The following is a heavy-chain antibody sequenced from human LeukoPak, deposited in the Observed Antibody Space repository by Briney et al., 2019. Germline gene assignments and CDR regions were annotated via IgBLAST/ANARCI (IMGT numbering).Heavy chain of an antibody. CDR3: ARDYCGGDCFPDY. Sequence: ASVTVSCKASGYTFTGYYVHWVRQAPGQGLEWMGRINPNSGDTNYAQKFQGRVTMTRDTPISTAYMELSRLRSDDTAVYYCARDYCGGDCFPDYWGQGTLVTVSS. J-gene: IGHJ4*02. CDR1: GYTFTGYY. V-gene: IGHV1-2*06. D-gene: IGHD2-21*02. CDR2: INPNSGDT.